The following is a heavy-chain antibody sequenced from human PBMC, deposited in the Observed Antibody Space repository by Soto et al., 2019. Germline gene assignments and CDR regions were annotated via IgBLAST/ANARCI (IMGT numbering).Heavy chain of an antibody. D-gene: IGHD6-19*01. J-gene: IGHJ4*02. CDR2: IIPIFGTA. CDR3: ARGAVAGWVGLFEY. V-gene: IGHV1-69*06. Sequence: SVKVSFKASGCTFSSYAISWVRQAPGQGLEWMGGIIPIFGTANYAQKFQGRVTITADKSTSTAYMELSSLRSEDTAVYYCARGAVAGWVGLFEYWGQGTLVNVSS. CDR1: GCTFSSYA.